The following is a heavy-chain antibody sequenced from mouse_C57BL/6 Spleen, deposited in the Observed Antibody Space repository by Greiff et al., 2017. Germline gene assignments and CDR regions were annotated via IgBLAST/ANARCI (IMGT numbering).Heavy chain of an antibody. V-gene: IGHV1-22*01. CDR2: INPNNGGT. Sequence: VQLQQSGPELVKPGASVKMSCKASGYTFTDYNMHWVKQSHGKSLEWIGYINPNNGGTSYNQKFKGKATLTVNKSSSTAYMELRSLTSEDSAVYYCARYGYDGGPSFDYWGQGTTLTVSS. CDR3: ARYGYDGGPSFDY. D-gene: IGHD2-2*01. J-gene: IGHJ2*01. CDR1: GYTFTDYN.